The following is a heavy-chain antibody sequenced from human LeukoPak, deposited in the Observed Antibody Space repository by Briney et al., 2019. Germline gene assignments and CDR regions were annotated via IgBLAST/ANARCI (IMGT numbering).Heavy chain of an antibody. CDR2: ISGSGGST. CDR1: GFTFSDYY. D-gene: IGHD4/OR15-4a*01. Sequence: GGSLRLSCAASGFTFSDYYMSWIRQAPGKGLEWVSAISGSGGSTYYADSVKGRFTISRDNSKNTLYLQMNSLRAEDTAVYYCAKEVLTAYYFDYWGQGTLVTVSS. CDR3: AKEVLTAYYFDY. J-gene: IGHJ4*02. V-gene: IGHV3-23*01.